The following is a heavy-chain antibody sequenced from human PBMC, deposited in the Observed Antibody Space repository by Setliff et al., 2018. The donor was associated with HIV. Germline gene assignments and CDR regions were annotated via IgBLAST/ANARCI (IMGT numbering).Heavy chain of an antibody. D-gene: IGHD3-9*01. J-gene: IGHJ4*02. CDR3: AAPRGMSTILVY. CDR1: GYSISSDYY. Sequence: PSETLSLTCTVSGYSISSDYYWGWIRQPPGKGLEWIGSIHHSGTAYDNPSLKSRVTISVDPSKNQILLRLSSVTAADTATYYCAAPRGMSTILVYWGQGSLVTVSS. CDR2: IHHSGTA. V-gene: IGHV4-38-2*02.